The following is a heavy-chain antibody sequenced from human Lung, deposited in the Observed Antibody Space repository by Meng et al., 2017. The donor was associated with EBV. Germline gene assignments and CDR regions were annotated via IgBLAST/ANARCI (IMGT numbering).Heavy chain of an antibody. CDR3: ARGRQIGWQGGDFAY. J-gene: IGHJ4*02. Sequence: QARLQQWGAGLLKPSETLSLRCAFSGGSFRGYYWSWIRQSPERGLEWIGEINHSGRTNYNPSLKSRVTISVDTSKNQFSLNLSSVTAADTAVYYCARGRQIGWQGGDFAYWSQGTLVTVSS. CDR1: GGSFRGYY. CDR2: INHSGRT. V-gene: IGHV4-34*02. D-gene: IGHD2-15*01.